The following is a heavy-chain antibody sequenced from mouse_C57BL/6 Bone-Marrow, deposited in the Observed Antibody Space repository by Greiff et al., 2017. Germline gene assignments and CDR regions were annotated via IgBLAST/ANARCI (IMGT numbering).Heavy chain of an antibody. CDR2: ISSGSSTI. CDR1: GFNFSDYG. Sequence: DVKLVESGGGLVKPGGSLKLSCAASGFNFSDYGMRWVRQAPEKGLEWVAYISSGSSTIYYADTVQGRFTISRDTATNTLFLQMTSLRSEVTAMFYCAKPGSVYWNFDVWGTGTTVTVSS. V-gene: IGHV5-17*01. D-gene: IGHD4-1*01. CDR3: AKPGSVYWNFDV. J-gene: IGHJ1*03.